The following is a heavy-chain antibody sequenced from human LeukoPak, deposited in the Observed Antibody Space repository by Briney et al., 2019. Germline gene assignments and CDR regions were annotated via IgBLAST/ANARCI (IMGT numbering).Heavy chain of an antibody. J-gene: IGHJ6*02. D-gene: IGHD3-10*01. CDR3: ARESIEFGEFTYYYYYGMDV. CDR1: GGSISSYY. Sequence: SETLSLTCTVSGGSISSYYWSWIRQPAGKGLEWIGRIYTSGSTNYNPSLKSRVTMSVDTSKNQFSLKLSSVTAADTAVYYCARESIEFGEFTYYYYYGMDVWGQGTMVTVSS. V-gene: IGHV4-4*07. CDR2: IYTSGST.